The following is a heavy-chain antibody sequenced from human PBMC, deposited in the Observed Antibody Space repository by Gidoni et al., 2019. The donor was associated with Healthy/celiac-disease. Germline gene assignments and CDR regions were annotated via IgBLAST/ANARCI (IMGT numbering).Heavy chain of an antibody. J-gene: IGHJ6*02. CDR3: ARGLLWFGELKIAGEYYYYGMDV. V-gene: IGHV1-2*02. CDR2: INPNSGGT. D-gene: IGHD3-10*01. Sequence: QVQLVQSGAEVKKPGASVKVSCKASGYTFTGYYMHWVRQAPGQGLEWMGWINPNSGGTNYAQKFQGRVTMTRDTSISTAYMELSRLRSDDTAVYYCARGLLWFGELKIAGEYYYYGMDVWGQGTTVTVSS. CDR1: GYTFTGYY.